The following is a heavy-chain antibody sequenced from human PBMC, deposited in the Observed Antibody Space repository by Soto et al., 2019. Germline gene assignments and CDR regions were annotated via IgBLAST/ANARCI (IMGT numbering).Heavy chain of an antibody. D-gene: IGHD6-6*01. J-gene: IGHJ4*02. Sequence: SETLSLTCTVSGGSISSGGYYWSWIRQHPGKGLEWIGYIYYSGSTYYNPSLKSRVTISVDTSKNQFSLKLSSVTAVDTAVYYCARGPIAALDYWGQGTLVTVSS. CDR1: GGSISSGGYY. V-gene: IGHV4-31*03. CDR2: IYYSGST. CDR3: ARGPIAALDY.